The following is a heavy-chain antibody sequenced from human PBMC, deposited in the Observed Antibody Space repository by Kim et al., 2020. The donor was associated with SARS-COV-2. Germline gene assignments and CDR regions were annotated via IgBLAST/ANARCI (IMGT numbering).Heavy chain of an antibody. J-gene: IGHJ4*02. Sequence: GGSLRLSCAASGFTFSSYSMNWVRQAPGKGLEWLSYISSSSSTIYYTDSVKGRFTVSRDNARNSLYLQMNSLRAEDTAVYYCARFIVGIDFWGQGTLVT. D-gene: IGHD1-26*01. CDR2: ISSSSSTI. CDR1: GFTFSSYS. V-gene: IGHV3-48*04. CDR3: ARFIVGIDF.